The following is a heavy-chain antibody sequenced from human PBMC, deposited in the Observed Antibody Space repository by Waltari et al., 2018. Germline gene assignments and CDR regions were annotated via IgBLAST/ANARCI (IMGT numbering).Heavy chain of an antibody. D-gene: IGHD6-13*01. Sequence: QVQLQESGPGLVKPSETLSLTCTVSGGSISSHYWSWIRQPPGKGLEWIGYIYYSGSTNYNPSLKSRVTISVDTSKNQFSLKLSSVTAADTAVYYCASVAAAGTGWFDPWGQGTLVTVSS. J-gene: IGHJ5*02. CDR1: GGSISSHY. CDR3: ASVAAAGTGWFDP. CDR2: IYYSGST. V-gene: IGHV4-59*11.